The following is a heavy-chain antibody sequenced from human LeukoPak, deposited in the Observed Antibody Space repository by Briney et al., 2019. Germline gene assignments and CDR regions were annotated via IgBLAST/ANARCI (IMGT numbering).Heavy chain of an antibody. Sequence: GESLKISCQASGYSFSSSWIGWARQMPGKGLEWMAIINPGDSDTRYSPSFQGQVTISADKSISTVYLQWGSLKASDTAMYYCARQPGAGWFDPWGQGTLVTVSS. V-gene: IGHV5-51*01. D-gene: IGHD3-10*01. CDR1: GYSFSSSW. CDR3: ARQPGAGWFDP. J-gene: IGHJ5*02. CDR2: INPGDSDT.